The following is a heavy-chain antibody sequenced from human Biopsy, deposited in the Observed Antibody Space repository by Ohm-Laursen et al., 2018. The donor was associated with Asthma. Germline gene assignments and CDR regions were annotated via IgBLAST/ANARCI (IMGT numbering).Heavy chain of an antibody. CDR1: GVSISSDY. J-gene: IGHJ4*02. Sequence: TLSLTCTVSGVSISSDYWSWIRQPPGKGLEWIGHIYYSGSTNYQPSLKSRVTISVDTSKNQFSLKLRSVTAADAAVYYCARGKTGGRSYYFDYWGQGTLVTVSS. D-gene: IGHD3-16*01. CDR2: IYYSGST. V-gene: IGHV4-59*01. CDR3: ARGKTGGRSYYFDY.